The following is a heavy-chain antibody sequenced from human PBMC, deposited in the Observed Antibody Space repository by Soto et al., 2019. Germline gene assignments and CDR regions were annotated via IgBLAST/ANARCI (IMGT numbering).Heavy chain of an antibody. Sequence: QVQLVQSGAEVKKPGASVKVSCKASGYTFTSYAMHWVRQAPGQRLEWMGWINAGNGNTKYSQKFQGRVTITRDTSASTAYMELSSLRSEDTAVYYCARDAGDYPRPQYYFDYWGQGTLVTVSS. CDR2: INAGNGNT. D-gene: IGHD4-17*01. J-gene: IGHJ4*02. V-gene: IGHV1-3*01. CDR1: GYTFTSYA. CDR3: ARDAGDYPRPQYYFDY.